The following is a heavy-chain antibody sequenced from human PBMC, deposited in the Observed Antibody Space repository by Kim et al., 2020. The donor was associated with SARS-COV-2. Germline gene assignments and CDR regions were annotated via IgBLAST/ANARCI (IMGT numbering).Heavy chain of an antibody. CDR3: AKDLALQQLLVSRYYYGRDV. Sequence: GGSLRLSCAASGFTFSSYAMSWVRQAPGKGLEWVSSISGSGGSTYYADSVKGRFTISRDNSKNTLYLQMNSLRAEDTAVYYCAKDLALQQLLVSRYYYGRDVWGQGTTVTVSS. D-gene: IGHD6-19*01. J-gene: IGHJ6*02. CDR2: ISGSGGST. CDR1: GFTFSSYA. V-gene: IGHV3-23*01.